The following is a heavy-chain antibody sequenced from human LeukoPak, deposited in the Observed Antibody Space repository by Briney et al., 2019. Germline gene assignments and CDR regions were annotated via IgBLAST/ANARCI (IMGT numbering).Heavy chain of an antibody. CDR1: GYTFTGYY. J-gene: IGHJ4*02. Sequence: ASVKVSCKASGYTFTGYYMHWVRQAPGQGLEWMGWINPNSGGTNYAQKFQGRVTMTTDTSTSTAYMELRSLRSDDTAVYYCARDSRYDFWSGYSNFDYWGQGTLVTVSS. D-gene: IGHD3-3*01. V-gene: IGHV1-2*02. CDR2: INPNSGGT. CDR3: ARDSRYDFWSGYSNFDY.